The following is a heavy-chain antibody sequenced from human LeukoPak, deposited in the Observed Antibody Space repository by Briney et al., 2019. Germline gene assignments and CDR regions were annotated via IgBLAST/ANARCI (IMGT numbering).Heavy chain of an antibody. V-gene: IGHV4-38-2*02. CDR1: GYSISSGYY. Sequence: SETLSLSCTVSGYSISSGYYWGWIRQPPGKGLEWIGSIHHSGSTNYNPSLKSRVTISVDTSKNQFSLKLSSVTAADTAVYYCADSSGQFWGQGTLVTVSS. CDR2: IHHSGST. D-gene: IGHD3-22*01. CDR3: ADSSGQF. J-gene: IGHJ4*02.